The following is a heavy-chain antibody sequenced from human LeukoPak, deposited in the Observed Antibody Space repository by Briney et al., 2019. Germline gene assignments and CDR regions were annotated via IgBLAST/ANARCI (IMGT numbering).Heavy chain of an antibody. V-gene: IGHV4-31*03. J-gene: IGHJ5*02. D-gene: IGHD3-10*01. Sequence: SQTLSLTCSVSGGSISSGGYYWSWIRQNPGKGLEWIGYIYYSGSTYYNPSLKSRVTISVDTSKNQFSLKLSSVTAADTAVYYCARVKDGSGRDWFHPWGQGTLVTVSS. CDR1: GGSISSGGYY. CDR2: IYYSGST. CDR3: ARVKDGSGRDWFHP.